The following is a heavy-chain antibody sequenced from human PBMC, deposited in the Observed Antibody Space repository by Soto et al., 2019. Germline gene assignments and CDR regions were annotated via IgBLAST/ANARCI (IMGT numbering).Heavy chain of an antibody. CDR2: IYYSGST. CDR1: GGSISSYY. CDR3: ARAGAEYYDFWSGSRNWFDP. D-gene: IGHD3-3*01. V-gene: IGHV4-59*01. J-gene: IGHJ5*02. Sequence: PSETLSLTCTVSGGSISSYYWSWIRQPPGKGLEWIGYIYYSGSTNYNPSLKSRVTISVDTSKNQFSPKLSSVTAADTAVYYCARAGAEYYDFWSGSRNWFDPWGQGTLVTVSS.